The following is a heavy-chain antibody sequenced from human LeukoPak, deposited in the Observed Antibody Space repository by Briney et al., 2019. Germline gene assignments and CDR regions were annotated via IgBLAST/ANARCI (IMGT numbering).Heavy chain of an antibody. CDR1: GGSISSGSYY. D-gene: IGHD3-9*01. CDR3: ARDRYDILTGYYPFDY. J-gene: IGHJ4*02. CDR2: IYTSGST. Sequence: SETLSLTCTVSGGSISSGSYYWSWIRQPAGKGLEWIGRIYTSGSTNYNPSLKSRVTISVDTSNNQFSLKLSSVTAADTAVYYCARDRYDILTGYYPFDYWGQGTLVTVSS. V-gene: IGHV4-61*02.